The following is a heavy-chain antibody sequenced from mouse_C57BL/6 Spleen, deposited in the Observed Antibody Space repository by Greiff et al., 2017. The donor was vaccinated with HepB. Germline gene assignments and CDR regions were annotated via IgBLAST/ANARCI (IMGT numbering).Heavy chain of an antibody. J-gene: IGHJ2*01. CDR1: GYTFTEYT. V-gene: IGHV1-62-2*01. D-gene: IGHD1-1*01. Sequence: VQLQQSGAELVKPGASVKLSCTASGYTFTEYTIHWVKQRSGQGLEWIGWFYPGSGSIKYNEKFKDKATLTADKSSSTVYMERSRLTSEDSAVYFGARHPTATVVAYYIDYWGQGTTLTVSS. CDR2: FYPGSGSI. CDR3: ARHPTATVVAYYIDY.